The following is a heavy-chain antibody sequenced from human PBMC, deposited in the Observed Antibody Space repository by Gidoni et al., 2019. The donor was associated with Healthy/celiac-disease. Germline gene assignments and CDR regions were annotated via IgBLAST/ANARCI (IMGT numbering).Heavy chain of an antibody. CDR2: ISYDGSNK. J-gene: IGHJ3*02. CDR1: GFTFSSYG. V-gene: IGHV3-30*03. Sequence: QVQLVESGGGVVQPGRSLRLSCAASGFTFSSYGMHWVRQAPGKGLEWVAVISYDGSNKYYADSVKGRFTISRDNSKNTLYLQMNSLRAEDTAVYYCASSRWTVAFDIWGQGTMVTVSS. CDR3: ASSRWTVAFDI. D-gene: IGHD1-1*01.